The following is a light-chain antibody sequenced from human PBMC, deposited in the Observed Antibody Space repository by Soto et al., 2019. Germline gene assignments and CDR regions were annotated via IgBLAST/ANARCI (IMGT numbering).Light chain of an antibody. Sequence: QDVVTQEPSLTVSPGGTVTLTCGSSTGAVTSGHYPHWFQQKPGQAPRTLIYDTSIKHSWTPARFSGSLLGGKAALTLSGAQPEDEADYYCLVIYTGVGEVFGTGTKLTVL. V-gene: IGLV7-46*01. CDR1: TGAVTSGHY. CDR2: DTS. CDR3: LVIYTGVGEV. J-gene: IGLJ1*01.